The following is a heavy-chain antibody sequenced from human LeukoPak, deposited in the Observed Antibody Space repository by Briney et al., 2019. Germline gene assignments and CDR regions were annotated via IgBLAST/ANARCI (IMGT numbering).Heavy chain of an antibody. Sequence: SSETLSLTCTVSGGSISSGGYYWSWIRQPPGKGLEWIGYIYHSGSTYYNPSLKSRVTISVDRSKNQFSLKLSSVTAADTAVYYCARRLGESSYNWNYRLNWFDPWGQGTLVTVSS. CDR2: IYHSGST. CDR3: ARRLGESSYNWNYRLNWFDP. D-gene: IGHD1-7*01. V-gene: IGHV4-30-2*01. CDR1: GGSISSGGYY. J-gene: IGHJ5*02.